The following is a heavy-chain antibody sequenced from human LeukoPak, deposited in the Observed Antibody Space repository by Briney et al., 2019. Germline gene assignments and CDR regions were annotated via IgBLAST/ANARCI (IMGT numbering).Heavy chain of an antibody. CDR3: AILLHNWFDP. J-gene: IGHJ5*02. CDR2: IIPIFGTA. CDR1: GGTFSSHA. D-gene: IGHD2-15*01. V-gene: IGHV1-69*05. Sequence: ASVKVSCKASGGTFSSHAISWVRQAPGQGLEWMGGIIPIFGTANYAQKFQGRVTITTDESTSTAYMELSSLRSEDTAVYYCAILLHNWFDPWGQGTLVTVSS.